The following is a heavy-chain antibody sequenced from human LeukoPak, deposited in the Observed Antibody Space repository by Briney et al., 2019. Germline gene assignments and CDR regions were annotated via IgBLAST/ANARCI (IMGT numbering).Heavy chain of an antibody. D-gene: IGHD3-16*01. CDR3: AKDKDYGYYMDV. Sequence: GRSLRLSCAATGFTFSSYGMHWVRQAPGRGLEWVAVIWYDGSDKYYADSVKGRFTISRDNSKNTLYLQMNSLRAEDTAVYYCAKDKDYGYYMDVWGKGTTVTVSS. V-gene: IGHV3-33*06. J-gene: IGHJ6*03. CDR1: GFTFSSYG. CDR2: IWYDGSDK.